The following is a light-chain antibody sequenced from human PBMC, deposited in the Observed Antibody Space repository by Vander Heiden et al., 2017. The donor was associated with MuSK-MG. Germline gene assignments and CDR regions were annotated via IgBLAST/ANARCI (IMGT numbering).Light chain of an antibody. J-gene: IGKJ2*01. CDR1: QSVYNY. CDR2: DAS. CDR3: QQRSSWPQT. V-gene: IGKV3-11*01. Sequence: EIVLTQSPATLSLSPGERATLSCRASQSVYNYFAWYQQNPGQAPRLLIYDASKRATGIPVRFSGSGSGTDFTLTISSLEPEDFAVYYCQQRSSWPQTFGQGTKLEIK.